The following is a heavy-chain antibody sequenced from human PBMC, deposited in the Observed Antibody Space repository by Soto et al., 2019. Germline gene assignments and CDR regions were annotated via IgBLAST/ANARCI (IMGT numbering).Heavy chain of an antibody. Sequence: LLVESGGGLVQPGGSLRLSCEASGFTFNTYAMNWVRQAPGKGLEWVAATSASGTHTYYATSVKGRFTISRDNSKNILYLQMNSLRAEDTAVYSCAIDPFGYGSGSHNFFDFWGQGTLVTVSS. CDR2: TSASGTHT. D-gene: IGHD3-10*01. CDR1: GFTFNTYA. CDR3: AIDPFGYGSGSHNFFDF. V-gene: IGHV3-23*04. J-gene: IGHJ4*02.